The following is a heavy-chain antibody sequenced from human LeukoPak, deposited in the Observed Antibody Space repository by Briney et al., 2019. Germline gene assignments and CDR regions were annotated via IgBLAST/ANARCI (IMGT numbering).Heavy chain of an antibody. CDR1: GYTLTELS. D-gene: IGHD2-15*01. Sequence: ALVKVSCKVSGYTLTELSMHWVRQAPGKGLEWMGGFDPEDGETIYAQKFQGRVTMTEDTSTDTAYMELSSLRSEDTAVYYCATTLGYCSGGSCYPFDYWGQGTLVTVSS. CDR3: ATTLGYCSGGSCYPFDY. CDR2: FDPEDGET. J-gene: IGHJ4*02. V-gene: IGHV1-24*01.